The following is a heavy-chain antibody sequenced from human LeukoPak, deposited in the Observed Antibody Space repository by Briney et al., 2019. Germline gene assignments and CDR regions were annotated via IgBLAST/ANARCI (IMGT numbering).Heavy chain of an antibody. V-gene: IGHV4-38-2*01. CDR2: IYHSGST. CDR1: GYSISSGYY. Sequence: PSETLSLTCAVSGYSISSGYYWGWTRQPPGKGLEWIGSIYHSGSTYYNPSLKSRVTISVDTSKNQFSLKLSSVTAADTAVYYCARPHYYDSSGPWDAFDIWGQGTMVTVSS. D-gene: IGHD3-22*01. J-gene: IGHJ3*02. CDR3: ARPHYYDSSGPWDAFDI.